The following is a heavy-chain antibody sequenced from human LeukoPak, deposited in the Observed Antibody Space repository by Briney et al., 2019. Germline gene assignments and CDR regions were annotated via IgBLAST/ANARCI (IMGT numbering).Heavy chain of an antibody. D-gene: IGHD3-10*01. Sequence: ASVKVSCKASGYTFTGYYMHWVRQAPGQGLEWMGWINPNSGGTNYAQKSQGRVTMTRDTSISTAYMELSRLRSDDTAVYYCARGRVGSGSYQGYYYYMDVWGKGTTVTVSS. J-gene: IGHJ6*03. CDR1: GYTFTGYY. CDR3: ARGRVGSGSYQGYYYYMDV. V-gene: IGHV1-2*02. CDR2: INPNSGGT.